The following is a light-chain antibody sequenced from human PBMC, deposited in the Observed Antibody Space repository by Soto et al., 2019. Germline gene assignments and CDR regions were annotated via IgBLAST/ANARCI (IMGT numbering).Light chain of an antibody. J-gene: IGLJ3*02. CDR3: SSFTSSSTWV. Sequence: QSVLTQPASVSGSPGQSITISCTGTSSDVGGYNYVSWYQQHPGKAPKLMIYEVVKRPSGVSNRFSGSKSGNTASLTISGLQADDEADYCSSFTSSSTWVFGGGTKLTVL. CDR1: SSDVGGYNY. V-gene: IGLV2-14*01. CDR2: EVV.